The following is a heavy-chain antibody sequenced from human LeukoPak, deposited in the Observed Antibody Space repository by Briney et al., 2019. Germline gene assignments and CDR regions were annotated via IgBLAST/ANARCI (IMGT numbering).Heavy chain of an antibody. Sequence: SETLSLTCTASGGSITSYYWSWIRQPPGKGLEWIGYIYHSGSTNYNPPLKSRVTISVETSKNQFSLRLRSVTAADTAVYYCARHIPGNPYFDYWGQGTLVTVSS. CDR2: IYHSGST. D-gene: IGHD2/OR15-2a*01. V-gene: IGHV4-59*08. J-gene: IGHJ4*02. CDR1: GGSITSYY. CDR3: ARHIPGNPYFDY.